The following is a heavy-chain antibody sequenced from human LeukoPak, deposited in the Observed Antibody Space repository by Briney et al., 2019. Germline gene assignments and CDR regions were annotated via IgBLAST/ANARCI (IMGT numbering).Heavy chain of an antibody. D-gene: IGHD5-12*01. CDR1: GFTFSSYS. CDR3: ARDLLGGYDFEGSS. J-gene: IGHJ5*02. V-gene: IGHV3-21*01. Sequence: PGGSLRLSCAASGFTFSSYSMNWVRQAPGKGLEWVSSISSSSSYIYYADSVKGRFTISRDNAKNSLYLQMNCLRAEDTAVYYCARDLLGGYDFEGSSWGQGTLVTVSS. CDR2: ISSSSSYI.